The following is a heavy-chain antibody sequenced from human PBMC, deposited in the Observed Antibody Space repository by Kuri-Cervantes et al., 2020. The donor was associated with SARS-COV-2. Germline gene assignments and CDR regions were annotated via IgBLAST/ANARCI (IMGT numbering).Heavy chain of an antibody. V-gene: IGHV4-4*07. CDR2: IYTSGST. CDR1: GGSISSYY. CDR3: ARQGATWFYYFDY. Sequence: ESLKISCTVSGGSISSYYWSWIRQPAGKGLEWIGRIYTSGSTNYNPSLKSRVTMSVDTSKNQFSLKLSSVTAADTAVYYCARQGATWFYYFDYWGQGTLVTVSS. D-gene: IGHD3-22*01. J-gene: IGHJ4*02.